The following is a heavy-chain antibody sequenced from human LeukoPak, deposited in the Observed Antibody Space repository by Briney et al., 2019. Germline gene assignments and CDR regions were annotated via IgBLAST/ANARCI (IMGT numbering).Heavy chain of an antibody. Sequence: SETLSLTCTVSGGSISSSSYYWGWIRQPPGKGLVWIGSIYYSGSTYYNPSLKSRVTISVDTSKNQFSLKLSSVTAADTAVYYCASTKRSYDFWSGEGGYYFDYWGQGTLVTVSS. J-gene: IGHJ4*02. CDR1: GGSISSSSYY. D-gene: IGHD3-3*01. V-gene: IGHV4-39*01. CDR3: ASTKRSYDFWSGEGGYYFDY. CDR2: IYYSGST.